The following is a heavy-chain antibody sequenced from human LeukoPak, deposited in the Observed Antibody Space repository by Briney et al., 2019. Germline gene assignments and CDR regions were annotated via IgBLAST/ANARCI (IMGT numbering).Heavy chain of an antibody. J-gene: IGHJ5*02. CDR3: ARGLVGCSSTSCYLRPHWFDP. Sequence: GASVKGSCKASGYTFTSYDINWVRQATGQGLEWMGWMNPTSGSTGYAQKFQGRVTMTRNTSISTAYMELSSLRSEDTAVYYCARGLVGCSSTSCYLRPHWFDPWGQGTLVTVSS. CDR1: GYTFTSYD. V-gene: IGHV1-8*01. D-gene: IGHD2-2*01. CDR2: MNPTSGST.